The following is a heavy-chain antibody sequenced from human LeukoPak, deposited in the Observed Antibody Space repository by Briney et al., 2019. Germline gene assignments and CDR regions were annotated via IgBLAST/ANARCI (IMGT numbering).Heavy chain of an antibody. CDR3: AVLQLWANVFDV. V-gene: IGHV5-51*01. Sequence: GESLKISCKAYGYNFDSFWIGWVRQMPGKGLEWMGIIYPGDSETRYSPSFQGQVTMSADKSINTAYLQWSSLKASDTAIYYCAVLQLWANVFDVWGQGAMVTVSS. CDR2: IYPGDSET. D-gene: IGHD3-16*01. CDR1: GYNFDSFW. J-gene: IGHJ3*01.